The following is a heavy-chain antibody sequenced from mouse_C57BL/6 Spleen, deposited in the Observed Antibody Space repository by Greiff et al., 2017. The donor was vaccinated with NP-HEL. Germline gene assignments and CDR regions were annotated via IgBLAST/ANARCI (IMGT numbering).Heavy chain of an antibody. J-gene: IGHJ4*01. CDR1: GYTFTDYE. Sequence: VQLQQSGAELVRPGASVTLSCKASGYTFTDYEMHWVKQTPVHGLEWIGAIDPETGGTAYNQKFKGKAILTADKSSSTAYMELRSLTSEDSAVYYCTRSAYYSNYGYAMDYWGQGTSVTVSS. CDR3: TRSAYYSNYGYAMDY. V-gene: IGHV1-15*01. D-gene: IGHD2-5*01. CDR2: IDPETGGT.